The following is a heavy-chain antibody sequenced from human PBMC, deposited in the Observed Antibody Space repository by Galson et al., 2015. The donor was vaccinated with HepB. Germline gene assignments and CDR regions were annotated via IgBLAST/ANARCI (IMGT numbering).Heavy chain of an antibody. Sequence: SLRLSCAASGFTFDDYAMSWVRQAPGKGLEWVSIISGSGTTTDYADSVKGRFTISRDNSKNTLYLQMNRLRVEDTAVYYCAKIASTSYVHPHYFDYWGQGTLVTVPS. CDR2: ISGSGTTT. V-gene: IGHV3-23*01. J-gene: IGHJ4*02. CDR1: GFTFDDYA. CDR3: AKIASTSYVHPHYFDY. D-gene: IGHD5-18*01.